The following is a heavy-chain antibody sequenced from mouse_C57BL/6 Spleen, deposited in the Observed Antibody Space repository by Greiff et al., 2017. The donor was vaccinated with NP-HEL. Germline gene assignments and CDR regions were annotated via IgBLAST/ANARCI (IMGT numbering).Heavy chain of an antibody. CDR1: GFSLTSYG. CDR3: ARSLTAQATYYFDY. Sequence: VKLVESGPGLVQPSQSLSITCTVSGFSLTSYGVHWVRQSPGKGLEWLGVIWSGGSTDYNAAFISRLSISKDNSKSQVFFKRNSLQADDTAIYYCARSLTAQATYYFDYWGQGTTLTVSS. J-gene: IGHJ2*01. D-gene: IGHD3-2*02. V-gene: IGHV2-2*01. CDR2: IWSGGST.